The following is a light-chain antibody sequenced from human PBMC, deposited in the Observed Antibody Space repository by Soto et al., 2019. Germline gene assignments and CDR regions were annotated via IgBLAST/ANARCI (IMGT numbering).Light chain of an antibody. CDR3: SSYARGNSYV. CDR2: EVS. Sequence: QSALTQPASVSGSPGQSITISCAGSNRDVGSYNLVSWYQHHPGKAPKLLIYEVSQRPSGVSDRFSGSKSGTTASLTISGLQAEDEADYFCSSYARGNSYVFGTVTKVTVL. CDR1: NRDVGSYNL. V-gene: IGLV2-23*02. J-gene: IGLJ1*01.